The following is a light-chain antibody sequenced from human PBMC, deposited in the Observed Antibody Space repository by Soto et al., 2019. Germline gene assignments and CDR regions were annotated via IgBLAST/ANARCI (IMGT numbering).Light chain of an antibody. Sequence: EIVMTQSPATLSVSPGERATLSCRASQSISTNLAWYQQKPGQGPRLLIYGASTRATGISARFSGSGSGTEFTLTISSLQSEDFAVYYCQQYEKWPPSITFGQGTRLEIK. CDR3: QQYEKWPPSIT. CDR2: GAS. J-gene: IGKJ5*01. CDR1: QSISTN. V-gene: IGKV3-15*01.